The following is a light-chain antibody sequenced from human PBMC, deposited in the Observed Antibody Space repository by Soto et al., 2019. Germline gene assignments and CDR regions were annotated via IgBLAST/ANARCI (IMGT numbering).Light chain of an antibody. CDR2: INSDGSH. CDR3: QTWGTGIV. J-gene: IGLJ2*01. V-gene: IGLV4-69*01. CDR1: SGHSSFA. Sequence: QSVLTQSPSASASLGASVKLTCTLSSGHSSFAIAWHQQQPEKGPRYLMKINSDGSHTKGDGIPDRFSGSGSGAERYLTISGLQSEDEAEYYCQTWGTGIVFGGGTKVTVL.